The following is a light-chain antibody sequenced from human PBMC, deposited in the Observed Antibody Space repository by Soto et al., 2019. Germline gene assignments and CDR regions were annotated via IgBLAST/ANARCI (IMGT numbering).Light chain of an antibody. CDR2: RNN. Sequence: QPVLTQPPSASGTPGQRVIISCSGSSSNIGSNYVYWYQQFPATAPKLLIYRNNQRPSGVPDRFSGSKSGTSASLAISGLRSEDEADYHCASWDDSLSGPVFGGGTKLTVL. CDR1: SSNIGSNY. V-gene: IGLV1-47*01. J-gene: IGLJ3*02. CDR3: ASWDDSLSGPV.